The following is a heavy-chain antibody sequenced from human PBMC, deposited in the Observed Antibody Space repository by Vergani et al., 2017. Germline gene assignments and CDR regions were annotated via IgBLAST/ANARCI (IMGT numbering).Heavy chain of an antibody. CDR3: ARFDAAYCGGDCYSSWGY. V-gene: IGHV1-18*01. J-gene: IGHJ4*02. D-gene: IGHD2-21*02. CDR2: ISAYNGNT. Sequence: QVQLVQSGAEVKKPGASVKVSCKASGFTFTSSAMQWVRQARGQRLEWIGWISAYNGNTNYAQKLQGRVTMTTDTSTSTAYMELRSLRSHDTAVYYCARFDAAYCGGDCYSSWGYWGQGTLVTVSS. CDR1: GFTFTSSA.